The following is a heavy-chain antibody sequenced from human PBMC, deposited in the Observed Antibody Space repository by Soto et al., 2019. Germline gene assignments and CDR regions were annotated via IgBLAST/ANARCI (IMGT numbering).Heavy chain of an antibody. Sequence: ASVKVSCKASGYTFTSYGISWVRQAPGQGPEWMGWISAYNGNTNYAQKLQGRVTMTTDTSTSTAYMELRSLRSDDTAVYYCARVGLVTIFGVVITGFDYWGQGTLVTVSS. D-gene: IGHD3-3*01. CDR1: GYTFTSYG. CDR2: ISAYNGNT. V-gene: IGHV1-18*04. CDR3: ARVGLVTIFGVVITGFDY. J-gene: IGHJ4*02.